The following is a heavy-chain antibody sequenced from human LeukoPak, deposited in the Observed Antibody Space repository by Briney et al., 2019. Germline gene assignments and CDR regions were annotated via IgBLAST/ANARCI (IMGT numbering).Heavy chain of an antibody. J-gene: IGHJ4*02. CDR2: VYYSGST. CDR1: GVTVSSNY. Sequence: GSLRLSCAASGVTVSSNYMSWVRQAPGKGLEWIGYVYYSGSTNYNPSLKSRITVSVDTSKSQFSLKLTSVTAADTAVYFRGYSYYRFDYWGQGTLVIVSS. CDR3: GYSYYRFDY. D-gene: IGHD5-18*01. V-gene: IGHV4-59*02.